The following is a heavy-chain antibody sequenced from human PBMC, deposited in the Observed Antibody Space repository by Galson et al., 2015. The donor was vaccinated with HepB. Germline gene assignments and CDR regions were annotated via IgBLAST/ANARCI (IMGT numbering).Heavy chain of an antibody. J-gene: IGHJ4*02. V-gene: IGHV3-48*02. Sequence: SLRLSCAASGFTFSGYSMNWVRQAPGKGLEWVSYISSSSSTIYYADSVKGRFTISRDNAKNSLYLQTNSLRDEDTAVYYCARARSGPTPGVWWGFDYWGQGTLVTVSS. D-gene: IGHD2-15*01. CDR2: ISSSSSTI. CDR1: GFTFSGYS. CDR3: ARARSGPTPGVWWGFDY.